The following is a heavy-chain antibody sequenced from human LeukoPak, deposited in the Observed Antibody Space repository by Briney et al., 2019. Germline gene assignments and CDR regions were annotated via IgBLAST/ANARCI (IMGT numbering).Heavy chain of an antibody. D-gene: IGHD2-2*01. J-gene: IGHJ5*02. CDR2: TYYRSTWYN. CDR1: GDSVSSNSVT. Sequence: SQTLSLTCAISGDSVSSNSVTWNWIRQSPSRGLVWLGRTYYRSTWYNDYAVSVRGRITVNPDTSKNQSSLHLNSVTPEDTAVYYCARRLTQYDCFDPWGQGILVTVSS. V-gene: IGHV6-1*01. CDR3: ARRLTQYDCFDP.